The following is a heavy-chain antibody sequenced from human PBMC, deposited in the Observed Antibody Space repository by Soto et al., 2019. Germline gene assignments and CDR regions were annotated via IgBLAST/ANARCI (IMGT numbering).Heavy chain of an antibody. CDR2: XYXSXXX. CDR3: ARLDPRRYFDY. Sequence: SETLSLTCTVSGGSISSYYWSWIRQPPGKGLEXIXXXYXSXXXNXXXXLKSRLTMSVDTSKNQFSLRLTSATAADTAVYYCARLDPRRYFDYWGQGSLVTVSS. CDR1: GGSISSYY. V-gene: IGHV4-59*12. J-gene: IGHJ4*02.